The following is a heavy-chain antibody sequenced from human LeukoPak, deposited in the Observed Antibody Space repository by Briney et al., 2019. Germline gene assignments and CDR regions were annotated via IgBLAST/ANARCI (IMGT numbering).Heavy chain of an antibody. CDR2: IRTDGSWT. J-gene: IGHJ4*02. D-gene: IGHD3-16*01. Sequence: VSRIRTDGSWTNDADSVKGRFTISRDNAENTLYLQMNSLRVEDTAVYYCVRGVGGSSYLDYWGQGALVTVSS. CDR3: VRGVGGSSYLDY. V-gene: IGHV3-74*01.